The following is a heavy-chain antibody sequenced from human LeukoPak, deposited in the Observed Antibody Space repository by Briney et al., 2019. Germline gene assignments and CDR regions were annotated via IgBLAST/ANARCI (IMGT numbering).Heavy chain of an antibody. CDR3: ARAGRDCSGGSCSKPRYGMDV. Sequence: PSETLSLTCTVSGGSISSYYWSWIRQPAGKGLEWIGRIYTSGSTNYNPSLKSRVTMSVDTSKNQFSLKLSSVTAADTAVYYCARAGRDCSGGSCSKPRYGMDVWGQGTTVTVSS. D-gene: IGHD2-15*01. CDR2: IYTSGST. J-gene: IGHJ6*02. CDR1: GGSISSYY. V-gene: IGHV4-4*07.